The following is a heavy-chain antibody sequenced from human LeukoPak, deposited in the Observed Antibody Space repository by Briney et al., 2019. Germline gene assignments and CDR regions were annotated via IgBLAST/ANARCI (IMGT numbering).Heavy chain of an antibody. J-gene: IGHJ4*02. V-gene: IGHV3-23*01. D-gene: IGHD3-10*01. CDR2: IIGGGGIT. CDR1: GFTFDDYT. CDR3: ARPQTYYFGPGSFYDY. Sequence: GGSLRLSCRASGFTFDDYTMHWVRQAPGRGLEWVSAIIGGGGITYYADSVKGRFTISRDDSKNTLYLQMNSLRAEDTAVYYCARPQTYYFGPGSFYDYWGQGTLVTVSS.